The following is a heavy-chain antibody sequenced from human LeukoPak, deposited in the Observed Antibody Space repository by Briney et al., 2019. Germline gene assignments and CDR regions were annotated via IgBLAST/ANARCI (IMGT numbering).Heavy chain of an antibody. CDR1: GGSISSSSYY. J-gene: IGHJ6*03. CDR3: ARDLSDSSSWCPYYYYYMDV. D-gene: IGHD6-13*01. V-gene: IGHV4-39*07. Sequence: SETLSLTCTVSGGSISSSSYYWGWIRQPPGKGLEWIGSIYYSGSTYYNPSLKSRVTISVDTSKNQFSLKLSSVTAADTAVYYCARDLSDSSSWCPYYYYYMDVWGKGTTVTVSS. CDR2: IYYSGST.